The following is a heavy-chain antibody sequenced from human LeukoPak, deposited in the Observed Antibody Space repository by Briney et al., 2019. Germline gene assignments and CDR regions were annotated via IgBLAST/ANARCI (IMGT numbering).Heavy chain of an antibody. V-gene: IGHV3-23*01. D-gene: IGHD3-22*01. CDR2: ISATGSTT. J-gene: IGHJ3*02. CDR1: GFTFSTYA. Sequence: PGGSLRLSCAASGFTFSTYAMTWVRQAPGKGLESVSLISATGSTTYYAESVRGRFTISRDNSKNTLYLQMNSLRAEDTAIYYCAKERLPYYYDSSGSPRDAFDIWGQGTMVTVSS. CDR3: AKERLPYYYDSSGSPRDAFDI.